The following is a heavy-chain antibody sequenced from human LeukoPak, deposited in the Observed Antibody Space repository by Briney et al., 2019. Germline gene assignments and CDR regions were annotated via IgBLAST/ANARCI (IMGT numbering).Heavy chain of an antibody. CDR3: ARDLSGSYMSDY. V-gene: IGHV4-39*02. D-gene: IGHD3-10*01. CDR1: GVSIRSSSFY. J-gene: IGHJ4*02. Sequence: SETLSLTCSVSGVSIRSSSFYWGWIRQPPGKGLEWIGSIYYSGSTYYRPSLKSRVTMSVDTSKNQFSLRLSSVTAADTAVYYCARDLSGSYMSDYWGQGTLVTVSS. CDR2: IYYSGST.